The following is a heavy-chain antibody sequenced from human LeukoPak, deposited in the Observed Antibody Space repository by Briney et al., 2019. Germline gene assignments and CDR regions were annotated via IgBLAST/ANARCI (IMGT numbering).Heavy chain of an antibody. Sequence: XGSXXLSCAXSGFTFXXXAMHWXXXAPGKGLEWVAVISYDGSNKYYADSVKGRFTISRDNSKNTLYLQMNSLRAEDTAVYYCAAAAGKGYWGQGTLVTASS. CDR3: AAAAGKGY. J-gene: IGHJ4*02. D-gene: IGHD6-13*01. V-gene: IGHV3-30-3*01. CDR1: GFTFXXXA. CDR2: ISYDGSNK.